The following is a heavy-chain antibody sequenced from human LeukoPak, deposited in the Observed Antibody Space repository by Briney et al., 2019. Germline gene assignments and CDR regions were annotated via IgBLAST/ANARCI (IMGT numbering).Heavy chain of an antibody. CDR1: GGTFSSYA. Sequence: ASVKLSCKASGGTFSSYAISWVRQAPGQGLEWMGGIIPIFGTANYAQKFQGRVTITTDESTSTAYMELSSLRSEDTAVYYCARLVLEVRIGYCSSTSCPNWFDPWAREPWSPSPQ. V-gene: IGHV1-69*05. D-gene: IGHD2-2*01. CDR2: IIPIFGTA. CDR3: ARLVLEVRIGYCSSTSCPNWFDP. J-gene: IGHJ5*02.